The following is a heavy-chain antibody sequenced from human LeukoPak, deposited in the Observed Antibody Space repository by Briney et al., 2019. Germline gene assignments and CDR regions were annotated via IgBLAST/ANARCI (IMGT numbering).Heavy chain of an antibody. J-gene: IGHJ4*02. Sequence: GGSLRLSCAASGFTFTDYYMSWVRQAPGEGLEWLSYITSGSSDTNYADSVKGRFTISRDNTKKTLYLQMNSLRAEDTAVFYCVRTGGRDGGIWCQGTLVTVSS. V-gene: IGHV3-11*06. D-gene: IGHD1-1*01. CDR2: ITSGSSDT. CDR3: VRTGGRDGGI. CDR1: GFTFTDYY.